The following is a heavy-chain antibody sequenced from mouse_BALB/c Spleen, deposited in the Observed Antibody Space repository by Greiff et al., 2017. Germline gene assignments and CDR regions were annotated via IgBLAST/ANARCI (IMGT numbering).Heavy chain of an antibody. Sequence: EVKLQESGGGLVQPGGSRKLSCAASGFTFSSFGMHWVRQAPEKGLEWVAYISSGSSTIYYADTVKGRFTISRDNPKNTLFLQMTSLRSEDTAMYYCERGSYYDYDGLAYWGQGTLVTVSA. CDR1: GFTFSSFG. CDR3: ERGSYYDYDGLAY. V-gene: IGHV5-17*02. CDR2: ISSGSSTI. D-gene: IGHD2-4*01. J-gene: IGHJ3*01.